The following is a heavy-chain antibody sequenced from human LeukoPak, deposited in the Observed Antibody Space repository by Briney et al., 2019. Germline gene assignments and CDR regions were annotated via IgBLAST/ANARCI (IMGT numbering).Heavy chain of an antibody. J-gene: IGHJ4*02. CDR2: ITSSSTYI. Sequence: GGSLRLSCAASGFTFSSYSMDWVRQAPGKGLEWVSFITSSSTYIYYADSEKGRFTISRDNAKNSLYLQMNSLRAEDTAFYYCAINGGGDSGYGNFDYWGQGTLVTVSS. CDR1: GFTFSSYS. D-gene: IGHD5-12*01. CDR3: AINGGGDSGYGNFDY. V-gene: IGHV3-21*04.